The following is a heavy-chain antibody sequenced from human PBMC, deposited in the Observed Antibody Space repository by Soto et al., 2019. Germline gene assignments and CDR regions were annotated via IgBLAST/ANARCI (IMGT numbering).Heavy chain of an antibody. Sequence: GGSLRLSCAASGFTLSSYAMSWVRQAPGKGLEWVSAISGSGGSTYYADSVKGRFTISRDNSKNTLYLQMNSLRAEDTAVYYCAARGSIAVAGKANFDYWGQGTLVTVSS. D-gene: IGHD6-19*01. CDR1: GFTLSSYA. CDR2: ISGSGGST. CDR3: AARGSIAVAGKANFDY. J-gene: IGHJ4*02. V-gene: IGHV3-23*01.